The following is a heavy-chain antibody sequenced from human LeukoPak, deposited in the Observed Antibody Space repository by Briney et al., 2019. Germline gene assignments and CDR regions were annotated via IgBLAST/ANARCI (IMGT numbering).Heavy chain of an antibody. Sequence: PGGSLRLSCVVSGLTFSNYWMIWVRQAPGKGLYWVAVISYEGSNKYYADSVKGRFTISRDNSKNTLYLQMNSLRAEDTAVYYCAKVATWGSFTGHDAFDIWGQGTMVTVSS. V-gene: IGHV3-30*18. CDR3: AKVATWGSFTGHDAFDI. D-gene: IGHD3-16*01. CDR1: GLTFSNYW. J-gene: IGHJ3*02. CDR2: ISYEGSNK.